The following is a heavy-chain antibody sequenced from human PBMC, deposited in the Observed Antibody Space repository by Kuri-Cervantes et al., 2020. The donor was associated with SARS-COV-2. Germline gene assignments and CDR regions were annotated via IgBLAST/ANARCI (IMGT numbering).Heavy chain of an antibody. Sequence: SETLSLTCSVSGDSISSGGYYWNWIRQHPGKDLEWIGYIYHSGSTYYNPSLKSRVSMSVDTPKSQFSLKLRSVTAADTAVYYCGRVDIVTKTFDYWGQGTLVTVSS. CDR3: GRVDIVTKTFDY. CDR2: IYHSGST. J-gene: IGHJ4*02. D-gene: IGHD5-12*01. CDR1: GDSISSGGYY. V-gene: IGHV4-31*03.